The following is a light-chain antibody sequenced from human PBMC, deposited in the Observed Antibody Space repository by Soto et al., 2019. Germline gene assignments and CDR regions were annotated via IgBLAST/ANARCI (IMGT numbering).Light chain of an antibody. CDR3: QQFNNWPYT. CDR1: QSVSSN. V-gene: IGKV3-15*01. Sequence: EIVMTQSPATLSVSPGERATLSCRASQSVSSNLAWYQQNPGQAPRLLIYGANARVPGIPDRFRGSGSETDFTLTISSLQSEDFAVYFCQQFNNWPYTFGQGTKVDIK. CDR2: GAN. J-gene: IGKJ2*01.